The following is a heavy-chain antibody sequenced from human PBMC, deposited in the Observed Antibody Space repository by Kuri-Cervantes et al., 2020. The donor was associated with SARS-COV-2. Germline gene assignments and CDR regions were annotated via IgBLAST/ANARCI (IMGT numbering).Heavy chain of an antibody. CDR1: GGNFSNFA. CDR2: VIPVLRIA. V-gene: IGHV1-69*04. CDR3: AREVGIQLWSSGNAFDI. D-gene: IGHD5-18*01. Sequence: SVKVSCKASGGNFSNFAISWVRQAPGQGPEWLGRVIPVLRIANYAPKFQGRVTITADKSTSTAYMELSSLRSEDTAVYYCAREVGIQLWSSGNAFDIWGQGTMVTVSS. J-gene: IGHJ3*02.